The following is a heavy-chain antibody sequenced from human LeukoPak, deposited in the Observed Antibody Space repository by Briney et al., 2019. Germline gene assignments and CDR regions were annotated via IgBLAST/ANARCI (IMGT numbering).Heavy chain of an antibody. CDR2: ISSSSSYI. J-gene: IGHJ3*02. D-gene: IGHD3-16*01. V-gene: IGHV3-21*01. Sequence: GGSLRLSCAASGFTFSSYSMNWVRQAPGKGLEWVSSISSSSSYIYYADSVKGRFTISRDNAKNSLYLQMNSLRAEDTAVYYCARDGGVAGLKGAGAFDIWGQGTMVTVSS. CDR3: ARDGGVAGLKGAGAFDI. CDR1: GFTFSSYS.